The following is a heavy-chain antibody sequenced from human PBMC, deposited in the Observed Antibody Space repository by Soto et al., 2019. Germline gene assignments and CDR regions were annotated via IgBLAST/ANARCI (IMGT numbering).Heavy chain of an antibody. J-gene: IGHJ4*02. CDR3: AKEYSSGWYYFDY. CDR1: GFTFSSNA. Sequence: EVQLLESGGGLVQPGGSLRLSCAASGFTFSSNAMSWVRQAPGKGLEWVSTISGSDGSTYYADSVKGRFTISRDNSKNTLYLQMNSLRAEDTAVYYCAKEYSSGWYYFDYWGQGTLVTVSS. CDR2: ISGSDGST. V-gene: IGHV3-23*01. D-gene: IGHD6-19*01.